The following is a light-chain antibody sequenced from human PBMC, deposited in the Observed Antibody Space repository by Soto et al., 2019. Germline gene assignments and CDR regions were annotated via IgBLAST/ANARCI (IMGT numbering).Light chain of an antibody. Sequence: DIQMTQSPSSLSASVGDRVTIPCRAIKSIRTYLNWYQQKPGKAPKLLIYAASSMQSGVPSRFSGSGSETDFTLTISSLQPDDSATYYCQQSFSPLWTFGQGTKVEV. J-gene: IGKJ1*01. CDR2: AAS. V-gene: IGKV1-39*01. CDR3: QQSFSPLWT. CDR1: KSIRTY.